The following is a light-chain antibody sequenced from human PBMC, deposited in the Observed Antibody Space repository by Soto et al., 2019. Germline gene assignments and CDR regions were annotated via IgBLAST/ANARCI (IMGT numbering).Light chain of an antibody. Sequence: QSALTQPASVSGSPGQSITISCTGTSSDVGAYNYVSWYQQHPGKVPKLMIFDVSNLPSVGISSRFSGSKSGNTASLTISVLQAEDEADYYCSSYTTSHTRVFGGGTKLTVL. J-gene: IGLJ3*02. CDR3: SSYTTSHTRV. CDR2: DVS. V-gene: IGLV2-14*01. CDR1: SSDVGAYNY.